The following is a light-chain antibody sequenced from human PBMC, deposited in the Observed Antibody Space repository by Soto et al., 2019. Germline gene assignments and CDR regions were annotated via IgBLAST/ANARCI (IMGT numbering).Light chain of an antibody. J-gene: IGKJ5*01. CDR3: QQRSNST. CDR2: GAS. V-gene: IGKV3-15*01. CDR1: QSISDK. Sequence: EIVMTQSPVTLSVSPGERATLSCRASQSISDKSAWYRQKPGQAPRLLMFGASTRATGIPARFSGSGSGTDFTLTITGLQSEDFAVYYCQQRSNSTFGQGTRLEIK.